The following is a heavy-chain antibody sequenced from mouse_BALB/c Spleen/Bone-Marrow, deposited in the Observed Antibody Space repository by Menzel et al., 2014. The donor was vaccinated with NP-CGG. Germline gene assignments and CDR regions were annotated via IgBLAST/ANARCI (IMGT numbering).Heavy chain of an antibody. D-gene: IGHD1-1*01. CDR3: ARQITTVDYARDY. CDR1: GYTFTSYW. J-gene: IGHJ4*01. CDR2: INPSTGYT. V-gene: IGHV1-7*01. Sequence: VQLQQSGAELAKPGASVKMSCRASGYTFTSYWMHWVKQRPGQGLEWIGYINPSTGYTEYNQKFKDKATLTADKSSSTAYMQLSSLTSEDSAVYYGARQITTVDYARDYWGQGTSVTVSS.